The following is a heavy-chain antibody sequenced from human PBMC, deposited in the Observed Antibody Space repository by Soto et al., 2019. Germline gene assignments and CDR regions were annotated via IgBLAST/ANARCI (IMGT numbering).Heavy chain of an antibody. CDR1: GGSISGDYY. V-gene: IGHV4-30-4*08. CDR2: IYYSGSS. J-gene: IGHJ4*02. Sequence: SETLSLTCSVSGGSISGDYYWSWIRQSPEKGLEWIGYIYYSGSSYSNPALQSRLSMSLDTSKNQFSLKLRSVTAADTAVYYCAREGARWPGYFDSWGQGALVTAPQ. D-gene: IGHD2-15*01. CDR3: AREGARWPGYFDS.